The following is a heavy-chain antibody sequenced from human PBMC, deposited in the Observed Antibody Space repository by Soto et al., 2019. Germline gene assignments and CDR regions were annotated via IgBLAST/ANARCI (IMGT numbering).Heavy chain of an antibody. V-gene: IGHV3-23*01. CDR3: ASSSSGWYDNFDY. CDR2: ISRSGGKI. CDR1: GFTFSSYA. J-gene: IGHJ4*02. Sequence: GGSLRLSCAASGFTFSSYAMSWVRQAPGKGLEWVSAISRSGGKIYYVDSVKGRFTISRDNAKNSLYLQMNSLRAEDTAVYYCASSSSGWYDNFDYWGQGTLVTVSS. D-gene: IGHD6-19*01.